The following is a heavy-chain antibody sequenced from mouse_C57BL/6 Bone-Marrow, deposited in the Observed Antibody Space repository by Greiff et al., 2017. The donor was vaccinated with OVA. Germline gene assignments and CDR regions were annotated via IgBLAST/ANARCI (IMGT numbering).Heavy chain of an antibody. J-gene: IGHJ1*03. V-gene: IGHV10-1*01. CDR2: IRSKSNNYAT. D-gene: IGHD1-1*01. Sequence: EVQLVESGGGLVQPKGSLKLSCAASGFSFNTYAMNWVRQAPGKGLEWVARIRSKSNNYATYYADSVKDRFTISRDNSESMLYLQMNNLKTVETAMYYCVRQRWAYYGSSPPYFDVWGTGTTVTVSS. CDR3: VRQRWAYYGSSPPYFDV. CDR1: GFSFNTYA.